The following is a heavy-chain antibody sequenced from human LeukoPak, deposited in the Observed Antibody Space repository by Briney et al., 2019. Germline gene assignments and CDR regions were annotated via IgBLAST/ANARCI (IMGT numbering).Heavy chain of an antibody. J-gene: IGHJ3*02. CDR1: CGSISSGGYY. V-gene: IGHV4-31*03. CDR2: IYYSGST. D-gene: IGHD2-15*01. CDR3: ARGYCSGSSCYSFGDAFDI. Sequence: TSETLSLTCTVSCGSISSGGYYWSWLRQHPGKGLEWIVYIYYSGSTYYNPSLKSRVTISVDTSKNQFSLKLSSVTAADRDVYYCARGYCSGSSCYSFGDAFDIWGQGTMVTVSS.